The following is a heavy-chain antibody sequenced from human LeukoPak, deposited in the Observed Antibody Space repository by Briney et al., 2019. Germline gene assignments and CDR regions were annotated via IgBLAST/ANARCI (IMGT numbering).Heavy chain of an antibody. V-gene: IGHV3-74*01. CDR2: INSDGRTT. Sequence: GGSLRLSCAASGFSLTSYWMHWVRQAPGKGLMWVSRINSDGRTTNYADSVKGRFTISRDNAMNTMYLQMNSLRDEDTAVYYCARGPRVSGRFFFDSWGQGTLVIVSS. D-gene: IGHD6-19*01. CDR1: GFSLTSYW. CDR3: ARGPRVSGRFFFDS. J-gene: IGHJ4*01.